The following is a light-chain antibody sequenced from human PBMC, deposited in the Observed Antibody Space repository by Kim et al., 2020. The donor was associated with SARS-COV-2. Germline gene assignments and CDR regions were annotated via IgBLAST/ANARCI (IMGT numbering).Light chain of an antibody. CDR3: TSFTSSTTWV. V-gene: IGLV2-14*01. CDR2: DVT. J-gene: IGLJ3*02. CDR1: SSDVGGHNH. Sequence: QSALTQPASVSGSPGQSITISCTGTSSDVGGHNHVSWCQQHPGKAPKLLIFDVTKGPSGVSSRFSGSKSGNTASLTISGLQAEDEADYYCTSFTSSTTWVFGGGTKLTVL.